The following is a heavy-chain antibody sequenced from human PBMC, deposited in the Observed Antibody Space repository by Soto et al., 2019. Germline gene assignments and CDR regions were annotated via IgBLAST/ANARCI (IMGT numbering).Heavy chain of an antibody. CDR2: INPSGGST. J-gene: IGHJ4*02. CDR1: GYTFTSYY. V-gene: IGHV1-46*01. CDR3: ARSLSYGSVDY. Sequence: QVQLVQSGAEVKKPGASVKVSCKASGYTFTSYYMHWVRQAPGQGLEWMGIINPSGGSTSYAQKFQGRVTMTRETFTSTVYMELSSLRSEDKAVYYCARSLSYGSVDYWGQGTLVTVSS. D-gene: IGHD5-18*01.